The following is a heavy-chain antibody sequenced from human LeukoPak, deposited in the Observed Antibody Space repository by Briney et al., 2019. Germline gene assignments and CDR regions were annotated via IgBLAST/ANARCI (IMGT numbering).Heavy chain of an antibody. Sequence: ASVKVSCEASGYTFTSYAFSWVRQAPGQGLEWMGWISAYNGNTNYAQKLQGRVTMTTDTSTSTAYMELRSLRSDDTAVYYCARGFPLPVWNWFEPWGQGTLVTVSS. CDR2: ISAYNGNT. CDR3: ARGFPLPVWNWFEP. CDR1: GYTFTSYA. D-gene: IGHD2-21*01. J-gene: IGHJ5*02. V-gene: IGHV1-18*01.